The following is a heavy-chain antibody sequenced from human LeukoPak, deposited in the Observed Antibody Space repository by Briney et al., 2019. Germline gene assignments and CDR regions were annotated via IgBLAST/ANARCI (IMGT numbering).Heavy chain of an antibody. Sequence: GGSLRLSCAASGLTFRSYWMHWVRQAPGKGLLWVSRINSDGSTTSYADPVKGRFTISRDNAKNTLYLQMDSLRAEDTAVYYCVRDAYNILTAPYFDYWGQGTLVTVSS. CDR2: INSDGSTT. V-gene: IGHV3-74*01. CDR3: VRDAYNILTAPYFDY. D-gene: IGHD3-9*01. J-gene: IGHJ4*02. CDR1: GLTFRSYW.